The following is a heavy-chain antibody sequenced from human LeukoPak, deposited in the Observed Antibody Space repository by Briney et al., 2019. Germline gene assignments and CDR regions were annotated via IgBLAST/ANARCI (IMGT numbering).Heavy chain of an antibody. Sequence: GGSLRLSCAASGFTFSSYGMHWVRQAPGKGLEWVAVIWYDGSNKYYADSVKGRFTISRDNSKNTLYLQMNSLRAEDTAVYYCAKGPPGGELLPFDYWGQGTLVTVSS. D-gene: IGHD1-26*01. CDR3: AKGPPGGELLPFDY. J-gene: IGHJ4*02. V-gene: IGHV3-33*06. CDR1: GFTFSSYG. CDR2: IWYDGSNK.